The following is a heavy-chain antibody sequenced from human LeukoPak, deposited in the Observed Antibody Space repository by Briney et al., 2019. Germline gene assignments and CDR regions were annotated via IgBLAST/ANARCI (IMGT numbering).Heavy chain of an antibody. CDR1: EFVFSNHA. CDR2: ITSDSSNI. CDR3: ARVFWETVNTGYYSDF. J-gene: IGHJ4*02. V-gene: IGHV3-21*01. D-gene: IGHD3-22*01. Sequence: SGGSLRLSCVASEFVFSNHAMIWVRQAPGKGLEWISSITSDSSNIFYTNSVRGRFTISRDNANNALHLQMNSLRAEDTAVYYCARVFWETVNTGYYSDFWGPGTLVTVSS.